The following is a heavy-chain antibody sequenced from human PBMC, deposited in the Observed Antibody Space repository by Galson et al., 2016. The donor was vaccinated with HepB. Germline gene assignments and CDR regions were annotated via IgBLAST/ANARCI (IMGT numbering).Heavy chain of an antibody. CDR3: ARFRFLEWLALPGWFDS. CDR1: GYTFIDYG. CDR2: ISTYNGDT. D-gene: IGHD3-3*01. J-gene: IGHJ5*01. V-gene: IGHV1-18*04. Sequence: SVKVSCKASGYTFIDYGISWVRQAPGQGLEWMGWISTYNGDTKYAQNFQGRVTMTTDTSTRTAYMDLRGLRSDDPAVYYCARFRFLEWLALPGWFDSWGQGTLVTVSS.